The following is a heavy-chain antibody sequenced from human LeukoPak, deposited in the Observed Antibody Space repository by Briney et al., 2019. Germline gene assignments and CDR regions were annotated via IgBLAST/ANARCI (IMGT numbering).Heavy chain of an antibody. D-gene: IGHD3-22*01. Sequence: SVKVSCKASGGTFSNYAVSWVRQAPGQGVEWMGGFIPIFGPGNYAQKFQGRVTITADESTSTAYMELSSLRSEDTAVYYCAGGPGEGGSSGYYYGKPEDPAEYYFDYWGQGTLVTVSS. V-gene: IGHV1-69*01. J-gene: IGHJ4*02. CDR2: FIPIFGPG. CDR3: AGGPGEGGSSGYYYGKPEDPAEYYFDY. CDR1: GGTFSNYA.